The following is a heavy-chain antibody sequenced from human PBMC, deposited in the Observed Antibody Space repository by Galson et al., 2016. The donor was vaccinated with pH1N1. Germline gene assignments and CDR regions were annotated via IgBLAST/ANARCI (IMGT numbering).Heavy chain of an antibody. J-gene: IGHJ2*01. CDR2: IIPISNTV. Sequence: SVKVSCKASGGTFGSYGINWVRQAPGQGLEWMGGIIPISNTVKYAQNFQGRVTITADESTTTAYMELSSLRSEDTAMYYCAREDYYDTYLSDWYFDLWGRGTLLTVSS. CDR1: GGTFGSYG. CDR3: AREDYYDTYLSDWYFDL. D-gene: IGHD3-22*01. V-gene: IGHV1-69*13.